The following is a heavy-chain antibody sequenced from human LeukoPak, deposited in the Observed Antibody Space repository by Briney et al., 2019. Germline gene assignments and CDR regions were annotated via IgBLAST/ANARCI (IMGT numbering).Heavy chain of an antibody. Sequence: SETLSLTCTVSGGSISSYYWNWIRQSPGKGLEWIGYSHYSGSTNYNPSLKSRVTISIDTSKNQFSLKLSSVTAADTAIYYCARDLHGRWFDPRGQGTLVTVSS. CDR3: ARDLHGRWFDP. V-gene: IGHV4-59*01. CDR2: SHYSGST. D-gene: IGHD2-8*01. CDR1: GGSISSYY. J-gene: IGHJ5*02.